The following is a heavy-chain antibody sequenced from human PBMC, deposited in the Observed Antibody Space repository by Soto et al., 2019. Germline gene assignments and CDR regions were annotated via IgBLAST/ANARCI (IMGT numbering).Heavy chain of an antibody. CDR1: GGTFSSYT. Sequence: ASVKVSCKASGGTFSSYTISWVRQAPGQGLEWMGRIIPILGIANYAQKFQGRVTITADKSTSTAYMELSSLRSEDTAVYYCAINERRVVPAAMPARIDYWGQGTLVTVSS. J-gene: IGHJ4*02. CDR2: IIPILGIA. D-gene: IGHD2-2*01. V-gene: IGHV1-69*02. CDR3: AINERRVVPAAMPARIDY.